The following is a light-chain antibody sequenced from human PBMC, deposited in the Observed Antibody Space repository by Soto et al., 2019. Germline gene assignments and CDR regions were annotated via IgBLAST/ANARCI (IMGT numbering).Light chain of an antibody. CDR3: QQSFSPLWT. V-gene: IGKV1-39*01. J-gene: IGKJ1*01. Sequence: DIQMTQSPSSLSASVGDRVTITCRASQSISNSLNWYQQKPGKAPKLLIYAASSMQSGVPSRFSGSGSETDFTLTISSLQPDDSATYYCQQSFSPLWTFGQGTKVEV. CDR1: QSISNS. CDR2: AAS.